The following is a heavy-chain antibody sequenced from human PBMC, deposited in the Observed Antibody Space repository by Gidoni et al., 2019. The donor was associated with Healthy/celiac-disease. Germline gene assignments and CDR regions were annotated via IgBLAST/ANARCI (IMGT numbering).Heavy chain of an antibody. CDR2: INPNSGGT. V-gene: IGHV1-2*02. CDR3: ARDQSTVTTFGGMDV. CDR1: GYTFTGYY. Sequence: QVQLVQSGAEVKKPGASVKVSCTASGYTFTGYYMHWVRQAPGQGLEWMGWINPNSGGTNYAQKFQGRVTMTRDTSISTAYMELSRLRSDDTAVYYCARDQSTVTTFGGMDVWGKGTTVTVSS. J-gene: IGHJ6*04. D-gene: IGHD4-17*01.